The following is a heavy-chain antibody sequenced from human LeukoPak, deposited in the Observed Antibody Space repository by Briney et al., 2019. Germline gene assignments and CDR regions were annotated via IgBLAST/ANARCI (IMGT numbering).Heavy chain of an antibody. J-gene: IGHJ4*02. CDR2: IYTSGST. Sequence: PSETLSLTCTVSGGSISSYYWSWIRQPAGKGLEWIGRIYTSGSTNYNPSLKSRVTMSLDASKNQFSLKLSSVTAADTAVYYCARARQYGDSMYFDYWGQGTLVTVSS. CDR1: GGSISSYY. CDR3: ARARQYGDSMYFDY. V-gene: IGHV4-4*07. D-gene: IGHD4-17*01.